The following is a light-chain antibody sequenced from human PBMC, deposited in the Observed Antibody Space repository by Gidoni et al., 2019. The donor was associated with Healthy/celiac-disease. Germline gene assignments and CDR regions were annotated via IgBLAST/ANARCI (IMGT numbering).Light chain of an antibody. CDR2: AAC. V-gene: IGKV1-39*01. Sequence: DIQMTQSPSSLSASVGDRVTITCRASQSISSYLNWYQQKPGKAPKLLIYAACSLQSGVPSRCSGSGSGTDFTLTISSLQPEDFATYYCQQSYSTPLTFGGGTKVEIK. CDR3: QQSYSTPLT. J-gene: IGKJ4*01. CDR1: QSISSY.